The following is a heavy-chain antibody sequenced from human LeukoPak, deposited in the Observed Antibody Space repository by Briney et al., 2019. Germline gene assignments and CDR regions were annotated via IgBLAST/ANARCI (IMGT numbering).Heavy chain of an antibody. J-gene: IGHJ5*02. CDR1: GFTFSSYW. V-gene: IGHV3-74*01. Sequence: PGGSLTLSCAASGFTFSSYWMHWVRQAPGKGLVWVSRIDSDGSYTSYADSVKGRFTISRDNAKNTQYLQMNSLRAEDTAVYYCARVFPPNWFDPWGQGTLVTVSS. CDR3: ARVFPPNWFDP. D-gene: IGHD3-10*02. CDR2: IDSDGSYT.